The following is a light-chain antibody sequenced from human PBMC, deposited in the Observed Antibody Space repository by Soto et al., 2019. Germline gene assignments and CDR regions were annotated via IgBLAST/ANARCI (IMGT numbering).Light chain of an antibody. Sequence: EIVLTQSPGTLSLSPGERATLSCRASQSVSNNYLAWYQKKPGQAPRLLIYDASSRATDIPDRFSGSGSGTDFTLTISRLEAEEFGVFDCQQYGSSPTFGGGTKVEIK. CDR1: QSVSNNY. CDR2: DAS. CDR3: QQYGSSPT. V-gene: IGKV3-20*01. J-gene: IGKJ4*01.